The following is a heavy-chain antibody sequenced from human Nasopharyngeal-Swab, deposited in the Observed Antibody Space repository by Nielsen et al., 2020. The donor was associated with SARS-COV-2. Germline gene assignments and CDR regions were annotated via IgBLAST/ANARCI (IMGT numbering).Heavy chain of an antibody. CDR2: IYHSGST. Sequence: SETLSLTCAVSDGSISSSNWWSWVRQPPGKGLEWIGEIYHSGSTNYNPSLKSRVTISVDKSKNQFSLKLSSVTAADTAVYYCARRRFGAAAGGFDYWGQGTLVTVSS. D-gene: IGHD6-13*01. CDR1: DGSISSSNW. J-gene: IGHJ4*02. V-gene: IGHV4-4*02. CDR3: ARRRFGAAAGGFDY.